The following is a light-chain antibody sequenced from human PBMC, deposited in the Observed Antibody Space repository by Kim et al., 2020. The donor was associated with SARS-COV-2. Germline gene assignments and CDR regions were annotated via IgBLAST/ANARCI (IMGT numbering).Light chain of an antibody. V-gene: IGKV1-12*01. CDR3: QQANTLPPT. CDR1: QRVSTY. CDR2: DAS. J-gene: IGKJ4*01. Sequence: ASVGDRVTISCRASQRVSTYLIWYQQSPGKVPKLLIHDASRLQGGVPSRFSGSGSGTDFTLTINNLQPEDSAVYYCQQANTLPPTFGGGTKVDIK.